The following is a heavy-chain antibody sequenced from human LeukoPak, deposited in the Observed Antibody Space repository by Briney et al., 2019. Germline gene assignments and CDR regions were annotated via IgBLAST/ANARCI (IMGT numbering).Heavy chain of an antibody. CDR1: GGSISSSNW. CDR3: ARRGITMVRGVIITDWFDP. D-gene: IGHD3-10*01. V-gene: IGHV4-4*02. J-gene: IGHJ5*02. Sequence: SGTLSLTCAVSGGSISSSNWWSWVRQPPGKGLEWIGEIYHSGSTNYNPSLKSRVTISVDKSKNQFSLKLSSVTAADTAVYYCARRGITMVRGVIITDWFDPWGQGTLVTVSS. CDR2: IYHSGST.